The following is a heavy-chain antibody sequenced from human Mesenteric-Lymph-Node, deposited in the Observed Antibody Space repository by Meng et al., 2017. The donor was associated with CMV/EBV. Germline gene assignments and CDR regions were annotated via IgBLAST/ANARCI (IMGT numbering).Heavy chain of an antibody. D-gene: IGHD5-12*01. Sequence: SGGTLSSFGMNWVRQPPGQGLEWMGGFIPLFDAPNYALRFQGRISITLDKTTNKGYMELTSLTSEDTAVYYCARVASYTGYDGYFDYWGQGTLVTVSS. J-gene: IGHJ4*02. CDR3: ARVASYTGYDGYFDY. V-gene: IGHV1-69*06. CDR1: GGTLSSFG. CDR2: FIPLFDAP.